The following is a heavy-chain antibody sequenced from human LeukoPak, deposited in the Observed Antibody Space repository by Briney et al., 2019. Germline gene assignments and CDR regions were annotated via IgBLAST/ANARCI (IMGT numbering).Heavy chain of an antibody. Sequence: PGGSLRLSCAGAGFTFGRYAMTWVRQAPGKGLEWVSGISDSGASTYYAESVKGRFTISRDSSKNTMFLQMNSLRVEDTAIYYCAKSYYYVSPFDSWGRGTVVTVSS. D-gene: IGHD3-10*02. CDR3: AKSYYYVSPFDS. CDR1: GFTFGRYA. V-gene: IGHV3-23*01. J-gene: IGHJ4*02. CDR2: ISDSGAST.